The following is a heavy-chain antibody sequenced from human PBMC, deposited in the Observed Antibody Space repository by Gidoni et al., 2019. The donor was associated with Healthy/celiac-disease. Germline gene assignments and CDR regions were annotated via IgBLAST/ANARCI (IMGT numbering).Heavy chain of an antibody. V-gene: IGHV1-2*02. CDR2: INPNSGGT. D-gene: IGHD3-10*01. CDR1: GYTCTGYY. CDR3: ARNPIRITMVRGVIRGWFDP. Sequence: QVQLVQSGAEVKKPGASVKVSCKASGYTCTGYYMHWVRQAPGQGLEWMGWINPNSGGTNYAQKFPGRVTMTRDTSISIAYMELSRLRSDDTAVYYCARNPIRITMVRGVIRGWFDPWGQGTLVTVSS. J-gene: IGHJ5*02.